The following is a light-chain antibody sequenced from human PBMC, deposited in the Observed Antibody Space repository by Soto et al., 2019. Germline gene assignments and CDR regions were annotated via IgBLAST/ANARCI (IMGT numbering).Light chain of an antibody. CDR2: AAS. CDR1: QRVDSY. V-gene: IGKV1-27*01. J-gene: IGKJ4*01. CDR3: QKYNSALRT. Sequence: DIKVTQSPSSLSASVGDSVTLSCHTSQRVDSYIHGYQQKPGKVPKXXSYAASTLQSGVPSRFSGSGTGTDFTLTIRSLQPEGVATYLCQKYNSALRTCGGGTKVEIK.